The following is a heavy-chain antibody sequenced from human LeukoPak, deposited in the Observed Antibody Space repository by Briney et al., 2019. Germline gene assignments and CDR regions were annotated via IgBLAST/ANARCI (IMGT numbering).Heavy chain of an antibody. Sequence: PSETLSLTRALSGRSINIGGYSCSWIRQPPGKGLEWIGNIYHSGNTYYKPSLKSRVTISVDRSKNQFSLKLTSVTAADTAVYYCARHVYSYGANWFDPWGQGTLVTVSS. CDR1: GRSINIGGYS. CDR2: IYHSGNT. V-gene: IGHV4-30-2*01. CDR3: ARHVYSYGANWFDP. J-gene: IGHJ5*02. D-gene: IGHD5-18*01.